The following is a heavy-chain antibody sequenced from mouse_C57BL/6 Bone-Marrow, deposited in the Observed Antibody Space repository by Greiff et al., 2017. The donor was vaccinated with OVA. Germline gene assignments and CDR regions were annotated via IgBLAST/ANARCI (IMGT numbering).Heavy chain of an antibody. CDR2: ISSGSSTI. Sequence: DVMLVESGGGLVKPGGSLKLSCAASGFTFSDYGMHWVRQAPEKGLEWVAYISSGSSTIYYADTVKGRFTISRDNAKNTLFLQMTSLRSEDTAMYYCARINDWDTAYWGQGTLVTVSA. J-gene: IGHJ3*01. CDR1: GFTFSDYG. V-gene: IGHV5-17*01. CDR3: ARINDWDTAY. D-gene: IGHD4-1*01.